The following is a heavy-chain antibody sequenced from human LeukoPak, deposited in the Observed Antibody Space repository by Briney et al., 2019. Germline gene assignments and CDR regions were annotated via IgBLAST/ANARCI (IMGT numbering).Heavy chain of an antibody. Sequence: GGSLRLSCAASGFTFSSYAMSWVRQAPGKGLEWVSAISGSGGSTYYADSVKGRFTISRDNSKNTLYLQMNSLRAEDTAVYYCARVPPYSGSSLKLYYYMDVWGKGTTVTVSS. J-gene: IGHJ6*03. CDR3: ARVPPYSGSSLKLYYYMDV. D-gene: IGHD1-26*01. V-gene: IGHV3-23*01. CDR1: GFTFSSYA. CDR2: ISGSGGST.